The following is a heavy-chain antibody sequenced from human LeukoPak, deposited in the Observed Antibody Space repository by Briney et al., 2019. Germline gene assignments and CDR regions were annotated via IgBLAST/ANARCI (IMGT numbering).Heavy chain of an antibody. CDR3: ARAPYDYVWGSYREY. D-gene: IGHD3-16*02. J-gene: IGHJ4*02. CDR2: IYYSGST. V-gene: IGHV4-39*07. Sequence: SETLSLTCTVSGGSISSSGSYWGWIRQPPGRGLEWIVTIYYSGSTYYNPSLKSRVTISVDMSKNQFSLKLSSVTAADTAVYYCARAPYDYVWGSYREYWGQGTLVTVSS. CDR1: GGSISSSGSY.